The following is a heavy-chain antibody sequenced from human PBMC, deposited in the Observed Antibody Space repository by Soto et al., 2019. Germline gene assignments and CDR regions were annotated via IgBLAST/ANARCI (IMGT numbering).Heavy chain of an antibody. CDR1: GYTFTSYD. CDR2: MNPNSGNT. V-gene: IGHV1-8*01. J-gene: IGHJ5*02. Sequence: QVQLVQSGAEVKKPGASVKVSCKASGYTFTSYDINWVRKATGQGLEWRGWMNPNSGNTGYAQKFQCRVTMTRNTSISTAYMELSSLGSEATAVYYCAIDSTVSLGRLNIDWFDPWGQGTLVTVSS. CDR3: AIDSTVSLGRLNIDWFDP. D-gene: IGHD2-2*01.